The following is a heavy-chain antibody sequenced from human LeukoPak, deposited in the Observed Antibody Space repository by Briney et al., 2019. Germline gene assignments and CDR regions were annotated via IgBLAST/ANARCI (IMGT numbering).Heavy chain of an antibody. V-gene: IGHV4-34*01. CDR2: INHSGST. D-gene: IGHD3-10*01. J-gene: IGHJ4*02. CDR1: GGSFSGYY. Sequence: KPSETLSLTCAVYGGSFSGYYWSWIRQPPGKGLEWIGEINHSGSTNYNPSLKSRVTISVDTSKSQFSLKLSSVTAADTAVYYCARGRGSKVDYWGQGTLVTVSS. CDR3: ARGRGSKVDY.